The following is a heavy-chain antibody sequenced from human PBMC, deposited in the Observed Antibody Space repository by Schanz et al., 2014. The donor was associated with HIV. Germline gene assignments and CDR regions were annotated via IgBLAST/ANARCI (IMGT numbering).Heavy chain of an antibody. CDR2: INSNEGTT. CDR1: GFTFSSHW. CDR3: ARLRGFLWFGDHPYSFDY. D-gene: IGHD3-10*01. J-gene: IGHJ4*02. Sequence: EVQLVESGGGLVQPGGSLRLSCAASGFTFSSHWMHWVRQAPGKGLVWVSRINSNEGTTDYADSVKGRFTISRDNGKNSLLLQMNSLRAEDTAVYYCARLRGFLWFGDHPYSFDYWGQGTLVTVSS. V-gene: IGHV3-74*01.